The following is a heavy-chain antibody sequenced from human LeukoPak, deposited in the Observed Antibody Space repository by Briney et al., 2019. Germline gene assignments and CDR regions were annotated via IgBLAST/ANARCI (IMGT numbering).Heavy chain of an antibody. CDR3: ARVPYCSNGICYTHYYCDY. CDR1: GYTFTGYY. CDR2: INPSGGST. V-gene: IGHV1-46*01. J-gene: IGHJ4*02. Sequence: GASVKVSCKASGYTFTGYYMHWVRQAPGEGLEWMGMINPSGGSTTYAQKFQGRVTMTRDTSASTVYMELSSLRSEDTAVYYCARVPYCSNGICYTHYYCDYWGQGTLVTVSS. D-gene: IGHD2-8*01.